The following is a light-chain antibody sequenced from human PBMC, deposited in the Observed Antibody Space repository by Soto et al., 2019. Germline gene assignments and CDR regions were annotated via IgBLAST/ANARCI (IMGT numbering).Light chain of an antibody. J-gene: IGLJ3*02. V-gene: IGLV2-14*01. CDR3: CAYTARSTLV. Sequence: QSVLTQPASVSGSAGQSITISCSGTMRDVGAYNLVSWYQQHPGTAPKLIIYEVRNRPSGISSRFSGSRSGNTASLTISGLQPEDEGDYYCCAYTARSTLVFGGGTKLTVL. CDR2: EVR. CDR1: MRDVGAYNL.